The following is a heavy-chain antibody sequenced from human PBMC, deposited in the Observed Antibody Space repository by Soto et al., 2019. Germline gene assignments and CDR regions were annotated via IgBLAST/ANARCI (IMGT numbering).Heavy chain of an antibody. CDR3: AKGYCSSTSCYCFDX. J-gene: IGHJ5*02. Sequence: GGSLRLSCAASGFTFSSYAMSWVRQAPGKGLEWVSAISGSGGSTYYADSVKGRFTISRDNSKNTLYLQMNSLRAEDTAVYYCAKGYCSSTSCYCFDXWGQGTLVTVSS. CDR1: GFTFSSYA. V-gene: IGHV3-23*01. CDR2: ISGSGGST. D-gene: IGHD2-2*01.